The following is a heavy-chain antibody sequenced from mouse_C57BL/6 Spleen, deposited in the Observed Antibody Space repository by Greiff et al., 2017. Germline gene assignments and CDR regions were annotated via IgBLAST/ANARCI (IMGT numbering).Heavy chain of an antibody. CDR1: GYTFTSYW. CDR3: ARGSYGSSYGAMDY. J-gene: IGHJ4*01. D-gene: IGHD1-1*01. CDR2: IDPSDSET. V-gene: IGHV1-52*01. Sequence: QVQLQQPGAELVRPGSSVKLSCKASGYTFTSYWLHWVKQRPIQGLEWIGNIDPSDSETHYNQKFKDKATLTVDKSSSTAYMQLSSLTSEDSAVYYCARGSYGSSYGAMDYWGQGTSVTVSS.